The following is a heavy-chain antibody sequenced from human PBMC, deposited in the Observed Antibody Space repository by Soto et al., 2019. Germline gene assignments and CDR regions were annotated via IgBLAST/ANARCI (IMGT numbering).Heavy chain of an antibody. J-gene: IGHJ3*02. D-gene: IGHD5-18*01. CDR1: GFTFSSYA. V-gene: IGHV3-23*01. Sequence: EVQLLESGGGLVQPGGSLRLSCAASGFTFSSYAMSWVRQAPGKGLEWVSAISGSGGSTYYADSVKGRFTISRDNSKNTLYLQMNSLRDEDTAVYYCAKDRDTAMVTLDAFDIWGQGTMVTVSS. CDR3: AKDRDTAMVTLDAFDI. CDR2: ISGSGGST.